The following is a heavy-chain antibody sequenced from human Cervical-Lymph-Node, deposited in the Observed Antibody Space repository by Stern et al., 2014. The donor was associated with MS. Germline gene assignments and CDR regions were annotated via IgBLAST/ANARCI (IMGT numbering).Heavy chain of an antibody. CDR3: ARQGNVDWSPHSYYVMDV. CDR2: IYSDEDK. J-gene: IGHJ6*02. D-gene: IGHD3-9*01. CDR1: GFSIRTSGVG. V-gene: IGHV2-5*02. Sequence: QVTLRESGPTLVKPTETLTLTCSLSGFSIRTSGVGVGWIRQPPGKALEWLALIYSDEDKRYSASLKSRLTVSQDTSKNQVVLTMTNMDPVDTATYYCARQGNVDWSPHSYYVMDVWGQGTTVTITS.